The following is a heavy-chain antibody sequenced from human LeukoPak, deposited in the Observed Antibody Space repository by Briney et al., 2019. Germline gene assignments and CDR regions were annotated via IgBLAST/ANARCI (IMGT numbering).Heavy chain of an antibody. D-gene: IGHD2-2*01. CDR2: ISSSSSYI. CDR3: ARDSPSSTSWDYMDV. CDR1: GFTFSSYS. V-gene: IGHV3-21*01. Sequence: GGSLRLSCAASGFTFSSYSMNWVRQAPGKGLEWVSSISSSSSYIYYADSVKGRFTISRDNAKNSLYLQMNSLRAEDTAVYYCARDSPSSTSWDYMDVWGKGTTVTVSS. J-gene: IGHJ6*03.